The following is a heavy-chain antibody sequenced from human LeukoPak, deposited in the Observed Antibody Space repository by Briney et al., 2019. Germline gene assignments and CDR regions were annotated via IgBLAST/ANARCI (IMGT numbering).Heavy chain of an antibody. CDR2: ISGSGGST. D-gene: IGHD3-10*01. V-gene: IGHV3-23*01. CDR1: GFTFSIYA. Sequence: GGSLRLSCAASGFTFSIYAMSWVRQAPGKGLEWVSAISGSGGSTYYADSVKGRFTISRDNSKNTLYLQMNSLRAEDTAVYYCAKGRARGVITVPFDYWGQGTLVTVSS. J-gene: IGHJ4*02. CDR3: AKGRARGVITVPFDY.